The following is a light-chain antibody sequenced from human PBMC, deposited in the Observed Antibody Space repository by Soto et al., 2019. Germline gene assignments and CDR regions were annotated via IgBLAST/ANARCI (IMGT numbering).Light chain of an antibody. CDR3: AAWDDSLNGVL. Sequence: QSVLTQPPSVSEAPRQRVTISCSGSSSNIGKNAVNWYQQLPGKAPKLLIYYDDLLPSGVSDRFSGSKSGTSASLAISGLQSEDEADYYCAAWDDSLNGVLFGGGTKVTGL. CDR1: SSNIGKNA. CDR2: YDD. J-gene: IGLJ2*01. V-gene: IGLV1-36*01.